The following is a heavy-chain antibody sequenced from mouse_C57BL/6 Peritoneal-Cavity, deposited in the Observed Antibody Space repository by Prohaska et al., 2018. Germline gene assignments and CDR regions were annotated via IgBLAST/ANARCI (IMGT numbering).Heavy chain of an antibody. J-gene: IGHJ1*03. D-gene: IGHD2-3*01. CDR2: ISDCASYS. CDR1: GFTFSSYA. Sequence: EVQLVESGGGLVKPGGSLKLSCAASGFTFSSYAMSWVRQTPEKRLEWVSTISDCASYSYYPDNVKGRFTISRDNAKNNLYLQMSHLKSEDTAMYYCARSDGYFPHWYFDVWGTGTTVTVSS. CDR3: ARSDGYFPHWYFDV. V-gene: IGHV5-4*01.